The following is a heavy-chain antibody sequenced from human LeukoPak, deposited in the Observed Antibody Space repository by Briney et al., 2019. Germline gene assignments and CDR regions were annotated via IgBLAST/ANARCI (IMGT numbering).Heavy chain of an antibody. Sequence: GGSLRLSCAASGFTFSSHWMSWVRQAPGEGLEWVANIKQDGREKYYLDSVKGRFTISRDNAKNSLYLQMNSLRAEDTAVYYSARDEGYCTRASCYTKHDYWGRATLVTVSS. CDR2: IKQDGREK. D-gene: IGHD2-2*02. V-gene: IGHV3-7*01. J-gene: IGHJ4*02. CDR1: GFTFSSHW. CDR3: ARDEGYCTRASCYTKHDY.